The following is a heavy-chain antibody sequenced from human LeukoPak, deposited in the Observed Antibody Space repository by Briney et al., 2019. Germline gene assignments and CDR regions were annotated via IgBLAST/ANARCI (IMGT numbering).Heavy chain of an antibody. CDR2: ISNDGRST. D-gene: IGHD4-23*01. CDR1: GFTFSSSW. V-gene: IGHV3-74*03. J-gene: IGHJ4*02. Sequence: PGGSLRLSCAASGFTFSSSWMHWVRQAPGKGLFWVSRISNDGRSTTYEESVKGRFTISRDNAKNTLYLQMNRLRVEDTAVYYCAKDLSSGNSIWGQGALVTVSS. CDR3: AKDLSSGNSI.